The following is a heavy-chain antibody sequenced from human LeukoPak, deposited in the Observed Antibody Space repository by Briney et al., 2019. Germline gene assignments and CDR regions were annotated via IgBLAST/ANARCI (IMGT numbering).Heavy chain of an antibody. CDR1: GGSISSSSYY. V-gene: IGHV4-39*01. D-gene: IGHD2-2*02. CDR2: IYYSGST. J-gene: IGHJ2*01. CDR3: ARHPFSPVIVVVPAAIKGVGYFDL. Sequence: SETLSLTCTVSGGSISSSSYYWGWIRQPPGKGLEWIGSIYYSGSTYYNPSLKSRVTISVDTSKNQFSLKLSSVTAADTAVYYCARHPFSPVIVVVPAAIKGVGYFDLWGRGTLVTVSS.